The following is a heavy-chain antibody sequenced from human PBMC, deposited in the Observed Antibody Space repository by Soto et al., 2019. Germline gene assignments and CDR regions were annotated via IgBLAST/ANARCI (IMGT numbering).Heavy chain of an antibody. Sequence: LRLSCVASGFTFRTYDMHWVRQPTGKGLEWISTIDTAGHTYYLGSVKGRFTASRENAENSLYLQMNSLGAGDTAVYYCARERYYGLGSYSYYYGMDVWGQGTPVTVSS. CDR1: GFTFRTYD. D-gene: IGHD3-10*01. CDR3: ARERYYGLGSYSYYYGMDV. V-gene: IGHV3-13*01. CDR2: IDTAGHT. J-gene: IGHJ6*02.